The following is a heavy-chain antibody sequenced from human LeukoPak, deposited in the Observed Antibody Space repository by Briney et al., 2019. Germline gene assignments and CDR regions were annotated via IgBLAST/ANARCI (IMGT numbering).Heavy chain of an antibody. V-gene: IGHV4-38-2*02. D-gene: IGHD2-2*01. CDR2: IYHSGSA. J-gene: IGHJ5*02. CDR1: GYSISSGYQ. CDR3: ARDPRWLTPDCTSTSCYENCFDP. Sequence: SETLSLTCAVSGYSISSGYQWAWIRQSPGKGLEWIRSIYHSGSAHYNPSLKSRVTISVETSKNRFSLKMYSVTAADTAVYYCARDPRWLTPDCTSTSCYENCFDPWGQGTLVTVSS.